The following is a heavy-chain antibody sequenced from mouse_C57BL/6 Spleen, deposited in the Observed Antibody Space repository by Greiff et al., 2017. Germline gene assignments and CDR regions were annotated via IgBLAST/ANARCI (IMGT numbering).Heavy chain of an antibody. V-gene: IGHV1-7*01. D-gene: IGHD2-1*01. CDR3: ARSLYGNIFAY. Sequence: VQGVESGAELAKPGASVKLSCKASGYTFTSYWMHWVKQRPGQGLEWIGYINPSSGYTKYNQKFKDKATLTADKSSSTAYMQLSSLTYEDSAVYYCARSLYGNIFAYWGQGTLVTVSA. CDR1: GYTFTSYW. CDR2: INPSSGYT. J-gene: IGHJ3*01.